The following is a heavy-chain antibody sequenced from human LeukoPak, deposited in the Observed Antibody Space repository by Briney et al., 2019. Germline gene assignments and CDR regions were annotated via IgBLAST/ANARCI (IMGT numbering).Heavy chain of an antibody. J-gene: IGHJ5*02. D-gene: IGHD6-13*01. CDR1: GGSISSGGYS. CDR2: IYYSGST. CDR3: ASRVAAAGSNWFDP. V-gene: IGHV4-30-4*07. Sequence: SQTLSLTCAVSGGSISSGGYSWSWIRQPPGKGLEWIGYIYYSGSTYYNPSLKSRVTISIDMSKNQLSLKLSSVTAADTAVYYCASRVAAAGSNWFDPWGQGTLVTVSS.